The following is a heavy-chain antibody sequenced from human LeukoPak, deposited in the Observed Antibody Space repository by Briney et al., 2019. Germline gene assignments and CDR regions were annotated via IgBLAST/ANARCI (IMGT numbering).Heavy chain of an antibody. J-gene: IGHJ4*02. V-gene: IGHV4-61*08. CDR1: GGSISSGGYY. Sequence: SETLSLTCTVSGGSISSGGYYWSWIRQPPGKGLEWIGYIYHSGSTNYNPSLKSRVTISVDTSKNQFSLKLSSVTAADTAVYYCARVRYDYVDYWGQGTLVTVSS. CDR3: ARVRYDYVDY. CDR2: IYHSGST. D-gene: IGHD3-9*01.